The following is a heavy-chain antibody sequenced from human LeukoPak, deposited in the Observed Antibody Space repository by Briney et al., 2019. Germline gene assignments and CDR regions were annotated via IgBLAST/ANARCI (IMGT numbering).Heavy chain of an antibody. Sequence: GGSLRLSCAASGFTFSSYSMTWFRRAPGEGREWVGYISSSGSTIYYADSVKGRFTISRDNAKNSLYLQMNSLRAEDTAAYYCAREIYYDSNFDYWGPGTLVTVSS. J-gene: IGHJ4*02. CDR3: AREIYYDSNFDY. CDR1: GFTFSSYS. CDR2: ISSSGSTI. V-gene: IGHV3-48*04. D-gene: IGHD3-22*01.